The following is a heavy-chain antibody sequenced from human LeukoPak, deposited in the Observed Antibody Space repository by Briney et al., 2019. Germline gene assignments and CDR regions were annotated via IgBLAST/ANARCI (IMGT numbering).Heavy chain of an antibody. V-gene: IGHV4-4*07. CDR2: IYTSGST. D-gene: IGHD3-22*01. Sequence: PSETLSLTCSVSGGSLSNYYWNWIRQPAGKGLEWIGRIYTSGSTDYNPSLKSRVTMSVDTFKNQFSLKMSSVTAADTAVYYCARCPVDGRESSRRRWFDPWGQGTLVTVSS. CDR3: ARCPVDGRESSRRRWFDP. J-gene: IGHJ5*02. CDR1: GGSLSNYY.